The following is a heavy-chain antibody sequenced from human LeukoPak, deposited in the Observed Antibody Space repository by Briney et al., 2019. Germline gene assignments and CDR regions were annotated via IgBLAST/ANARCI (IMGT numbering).Heavy chain of an antibody. J-gene: IGHJ4*02. CDR2: ISYDGSNK. CDR1: GFTFSSYG. Sequence: PGGSLRLSCAASGFTFSSYGMHWVRQAPGKGLEWVAVISYDGSNKYYADSVKGRFTISRDNSKNTLYLQMNSLRAEDTAVYYCAKDGRTYYYDSSGYYPDYWGQGTLVTVSS. D-gene: IGHD3-22*01. CDR3: AKDGRTYYYDSSGYYPDY. V-gene: IGHV3-30*18.